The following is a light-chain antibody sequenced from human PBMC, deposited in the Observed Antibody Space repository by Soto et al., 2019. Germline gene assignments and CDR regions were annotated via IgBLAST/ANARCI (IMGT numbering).Light chain of an antibody. J-gene: IGLJ3*02. V-gene: IGLV1-44*01. Sequence: QAVVTQPPSASGTPGQRVTISCSGSFSNIGDNTVNWYQQVPGTAPKLLIYSDDQRPSGVPDRFSGSKSGTSASLAINGLQSEDEADYYCSAWDDSLNGVMFGGGTKLTVL. CDR3: SAWDDSLNGVM. CDR1: FSNIGDNT. CDR2: SDD.